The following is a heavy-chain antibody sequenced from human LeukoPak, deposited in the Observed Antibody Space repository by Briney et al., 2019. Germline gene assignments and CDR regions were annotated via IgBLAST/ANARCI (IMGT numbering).Heavy chain of an antibody. J-gene: IGHJ4*02. D-gene: IGHD3-22*01. CDR1: GYTFTGYY. CDR2: INPNSGGT. CDR3: ARLDAGYYDSSGHYDY. V-gene: IGHV1-2*06. Sequence: GASVKASCKASGYTFTGYYMHWVRQAPGQGLEWMGRINPNSGGTNYAQKFQGRVTMTRDTSISTAYMELSRLRSDDTAVYYCARLDAGYYDSSGHYDYWGQGTLVTVSS.